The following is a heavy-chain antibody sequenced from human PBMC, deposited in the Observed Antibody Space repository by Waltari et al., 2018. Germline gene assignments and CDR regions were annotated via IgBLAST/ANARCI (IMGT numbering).Heavy chain of an antibody. J-gene: IGHJ6*02. V-gene: IGHV3-7*01. CDR2: IKEDGSEK. CDR1: GSAFSSSW. Sequence: EVQLVESGGGLVQPGGSLRLSCAASGSAFSSSWMDWVRQAPGRGLEWVANIKEDGSEKYYVDSVKGRFIISRDNAKNSLYLQMTSLRVEDTAVYYCSRRLDAWGQGTTVTVSS. CDR3: SRRLDA.